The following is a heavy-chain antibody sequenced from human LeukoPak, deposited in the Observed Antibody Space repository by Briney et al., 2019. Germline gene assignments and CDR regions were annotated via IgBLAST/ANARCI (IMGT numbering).Heavy chain of an antibody. V-gene: IGHV1-18*01. D-gene: IGHD3-9*01. CDR3: ARGLRYFDWPAGMDV. Sequence: ASVKVSCKSSGYTFSSYGITWVRQAPGQGLEWMGWISAYNGNSNYAQKVQGRVTMTTDTSTSTAYMELRSLRSDDTAVYCCARGLRYFDWPAGMDVWGQGTTVTVSS. J-gene: IGHJ6*02. CDR1: GYTFSSYG. CDR2: ISAYNGNS.